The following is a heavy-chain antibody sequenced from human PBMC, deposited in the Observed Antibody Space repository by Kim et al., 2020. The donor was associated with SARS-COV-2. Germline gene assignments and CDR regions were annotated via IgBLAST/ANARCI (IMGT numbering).Heavy chain of an antibody. V-gene: IGHV3-74*01. J-gene: IGHJ5*02. Sequence: GGSLRLSCAASGFTFSSYWMHWVRQAPGKGLVWVSRINCDGSSTSYADSVKGRFTISRDNAKNTLYLLMNSLRAEDTAVYYCARDRITMVRGVIISWFDPWGQGTLVTVSS. D-gene: IGHD3-10*01. CDR3: ARDRITMVRGVIISWFDP. CDR2: INCDGSST. CDR1: GFTFSSYW.